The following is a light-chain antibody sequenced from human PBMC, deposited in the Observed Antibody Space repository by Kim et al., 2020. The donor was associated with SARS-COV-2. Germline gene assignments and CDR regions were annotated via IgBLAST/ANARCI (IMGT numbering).Light chain of an antibody. Sequence: GERITIACPGRTSNIGSNTVNWYQQLPGPAPKLLIYSNNQRPSGVPDRFSGSKSGTSASLAISGLQSEDEADYYCAAWDDSLNGVVFGGGTQLTVL. J-gene: IGLJ2*01. V-gene: IGLV1-44*01. CDR2: SNN. CDR3: AAWDDSLNGVV. CDR1: TSNIGSNT.